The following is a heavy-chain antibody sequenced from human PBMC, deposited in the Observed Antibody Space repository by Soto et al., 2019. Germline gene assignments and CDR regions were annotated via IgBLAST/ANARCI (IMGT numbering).Heavy chain of an antibody. CDR1: GGSISSYY. CDR2: IYYSGST. CDR3: AGGPRISRNFDY. V-gene: IGHV4-59*08. J-gene: IGHJ4*02. D-gene: IGHD3-3*02. Sequence: PSETLSLTCTVSGGSISSYYWSWIRQPPGKGLEWIGSIYYSGSTNYNPSLKSRVTISVDTSKNQFSLKLSSVTAADTAVYYCAGGPRISRNFDYWGQGTLVTVSS.